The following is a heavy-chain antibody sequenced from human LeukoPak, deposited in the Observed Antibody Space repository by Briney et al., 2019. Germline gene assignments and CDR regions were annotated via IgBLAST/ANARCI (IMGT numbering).Heavy chain of an antibody. CDR1: GYSFPNYW. CDR2: IYPGDSDT. Sequence: GESLKISCKGSGYSFPNYWIAWVRQMPGKGLEWMGIIYPGDSDTRYSPSFQGQVTISVDKSITTAYLQWSSLKASDTAMYYCARLSMIDTFDIWGLGTVVTVSS. D-gene: IGHD3-22*01. J-gene: IGHJ3*02. CDR3: ARLSMIDTFDI. V-gene: IGHV5-51*01.